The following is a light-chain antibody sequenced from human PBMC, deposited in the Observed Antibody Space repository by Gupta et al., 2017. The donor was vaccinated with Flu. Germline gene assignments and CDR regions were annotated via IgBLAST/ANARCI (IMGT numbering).Light chain of an antibody. J-gene: IGLJ1*01. CDR2: KDL. CDR1: ALPKQY. Sequence: SYELTQPPSVSVSPGQTARITCSGDALPKQYAHWYQQKPGQAPVVVIYKDLERPSGIPERFSGSSSGTTLTLTICGVEADDVADYYCQSADSSGSYVFGTGTKVTVL. CDR3: QSADSSGSYV. V-gene: IGLV3-25*02.